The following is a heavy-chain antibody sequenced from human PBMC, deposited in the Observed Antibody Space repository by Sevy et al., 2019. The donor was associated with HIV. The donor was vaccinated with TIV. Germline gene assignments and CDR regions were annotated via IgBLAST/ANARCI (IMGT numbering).Heavy chain of an antibody. V-gene: IGHV3-48*03. D-gene: IGHD6-13*01. CDR1: GFTFSSYE. J-gene: IGHJ4*02. CDR3: ARGGSSWYEDY. Sequence: GGSLRLSCAASGFTFSSYEINWVRQAPGKGLEWVSYISSSGSTIYYADSVKGRFTISRDNAKNSLYLQMNSLRAEDTAVYYCARGGSSWYEDYWGQGTLVTVSS. CDR2: ISSSGSTI.